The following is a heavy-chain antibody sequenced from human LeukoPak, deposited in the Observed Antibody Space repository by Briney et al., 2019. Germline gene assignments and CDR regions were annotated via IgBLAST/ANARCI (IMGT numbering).Heavy chain of an antibody. CDR2: ISGSGRST. D-gene: IGHD3-22*01. V-gene: IGHV3-23*01. J-gene: IGHJ5*02. CDR3: AKAVYYYDSSGEDWFDP. CDR1: GFTFSNSA. Sequence: GGSLRLSCAASGFTFSNSAMSWVRQAPGKGLEWVSTISGSGRSTYYRDSVKGRFTISRDNSNNTLYLQMNSLRAEDTAVYYCAKAVYYYDSSGEDWFDPWGQGTLVTVSS.